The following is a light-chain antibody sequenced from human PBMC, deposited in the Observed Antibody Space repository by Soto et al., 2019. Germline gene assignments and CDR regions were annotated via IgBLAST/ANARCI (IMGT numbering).Light chain of an antibody. CDR2: GAS. CDR3: QQYSSSPIT. J-gene: IGKJ5*01. CDR1: QRVNSNY. V-gene: IGKV3-20*01. Sequence: IVLTQSPGTLSLSPGERATLSCRASQRVNSNYLAWYQQRPGQPPRLLISGASSRATDTPDRFSGSGSGTDFTLTIAGLGPADSAVYYCQQYSSSPITFGQGTRLEI.